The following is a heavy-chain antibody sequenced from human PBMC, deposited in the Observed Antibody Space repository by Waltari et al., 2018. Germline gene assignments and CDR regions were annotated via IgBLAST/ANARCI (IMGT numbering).Heavy chain of an antibody. V-gene: IGHV1-8*02. J-gene: IGHJ4*02. CDR3: ARQWELLLVGVIDY. CDR2: MNPNIGNT. CDR1: GYTFTSYD. D-gene: IGHD1-26*01. Sequence: QVQLVQSGAEVKKPGASVKVSCKASGYTFTSYDINWVRQATGQGPEWGGWMNPNIGNTGYAQKCQGRVTMTRNTSISTAYMELSSLRSEDTAVYYCARQWELLLVGVIDYWGQGTLVTVSS.